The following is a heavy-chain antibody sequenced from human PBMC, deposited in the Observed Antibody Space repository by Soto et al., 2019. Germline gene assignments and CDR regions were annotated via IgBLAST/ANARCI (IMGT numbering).Heavy chain of an antibody. Sequence: QMHLVESGGGVVQPGRSLRLSCAASGFTFSSYGMHWVRQAPGKGLEWVAVIWYDGSKTYYADSVKGRFTISRDNSKNILYLQMNSLRAEDTAAYYCARDVETRIFDYWGQGTLVTVSS. V-gene: IGHV3-33*01. CDR3: ARDVETRIFDY. CDR2: IWYDGSKT. J-gene: IGHJ4*02. D-gene: IGHD4-17*01. CDR1: GFTFSSYG.